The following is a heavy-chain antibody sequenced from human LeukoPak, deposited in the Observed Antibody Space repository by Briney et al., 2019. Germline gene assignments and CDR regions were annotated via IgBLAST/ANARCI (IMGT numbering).Heavy chain of an antibody. CDR1: GGSITSSRYY. V-gene: IGHV4-39*01. Sequence: SETLSLTCTVSGGSITSSRYYWGWIRQPPGKGLEWIGSIYYSGRTSYNPSLKTRVTVSVDTSKRQFSLNLTSVTAADTAVYYCAAYETLGGTDYWGQGTLVTVSS. CDR3: AAYETLGGTDY. D-gene: IGHD3-16*01. J-gene: IGHJ4*02. CDR2: IYYSGRT.